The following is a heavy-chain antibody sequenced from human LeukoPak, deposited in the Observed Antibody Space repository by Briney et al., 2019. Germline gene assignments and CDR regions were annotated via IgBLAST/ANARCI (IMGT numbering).Heavy chain of an antibody. J-gene: IGHJ4*02. CDR1: GYTFTSYG. D-gene: IGHD3-22*01. CDR2: ISAYNGNT. Sequence: GASVKVSCKASGYTFTSYGISWVRQAPGQGLEWMGWISAYNGNTNYAQKLQGRVTMTTDTSTSTAYMELRSLRSDDTAVYYCARDPYDYYDSSGIRRGYFDYWGQGTLVNVSS. CDR3: ARDPYDYYDSSGIRRGYFDY. V-gene: IGHV1-18*01.